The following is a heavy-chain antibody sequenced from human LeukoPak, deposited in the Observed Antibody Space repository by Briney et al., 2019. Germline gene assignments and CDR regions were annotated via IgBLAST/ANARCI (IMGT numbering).Heavy chain of an antibody. CDR2: IYYSGNT. J-gene: IGHJ4*02. Sequence: SETLSLTCAVYGGSFSGYYWSWIRQPPGKGLEWIGSIYYSGNTYYNASLKSQVSISIDTSKNQFSLRLTSVTAADTAVYYCARQTGSGLFILPGGQGTLVTVPS. CDR1: GGSFSGYY. V-gene: IGHV4-34*01. D-gene: IGHD3/OR15-3a*01. CDR3: ARQTGSGLFILP.